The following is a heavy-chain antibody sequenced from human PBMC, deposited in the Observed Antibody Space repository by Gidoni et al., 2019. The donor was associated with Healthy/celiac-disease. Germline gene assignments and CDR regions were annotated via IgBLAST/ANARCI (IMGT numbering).Heavy chain of an antibody. Sequence: CAASGFTFSSYAMSWVRQAPGKGLEWVSAISGSGGSTYYADSVKGRFTISRDNSKNTLYLQMNSRRAEDTAVYYCAKAANVLLWFGELTHYYYYGMDVWGQGTTVTVSS. J-gene: IGHJ6*02. CDR3: AKAANVLLWFGELTHYYYYGMDV. D-gene: IGHD3-10*01. CDR1: GFTFSSYA. CDR2: ISGSGGST. V-gene: IGHV3-23*01.